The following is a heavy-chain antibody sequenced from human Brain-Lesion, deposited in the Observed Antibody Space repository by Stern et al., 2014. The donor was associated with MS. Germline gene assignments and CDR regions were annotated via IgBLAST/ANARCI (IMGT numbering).Heavy chain of an antibody. CDR2: LSLVGGGE. Sequence: EVQLVESGGGLVQPGGSLGLSLAAPGFSFSSFWMGWVRQAPGGGPGWGATLSLVGGGEFYVDSVKGRFTISRDNAKNSLFLQMNNLRAGDTAVYYCARDCGVANCGGVRGYNYYSGLDVWGQGTTVSVSS. V-gene: IGHV3-7*01. CDR1: GFSFSSFW. CDR3: ARDCGVANCGGVRGYNYYSGLDV. J-gene: IGHJ6*02. D-gene: IGHD2-21*01.